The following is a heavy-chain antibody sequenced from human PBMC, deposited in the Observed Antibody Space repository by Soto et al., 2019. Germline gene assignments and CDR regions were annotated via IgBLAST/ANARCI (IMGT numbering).Heavy chain of an antibody. CDR3: AREDSPVHELAHGDCAS. D-gene: IGHD6-13*01. CDR2: INPNNGAT. V-gene: IGHV1-2*02. CDR1: GYTFPGNY. Sequence: QVQLVQSGAEVEKPGASVKVSCKASGYTFPGNYIPWVRQAPGHGMEWMGWINPNNGATNYEQKFQGRVTMTSDTSRRTAYLELNRLTSDDTAGYYCAREDSPVHELAHGDCASWGKGPLVPVSS. J-gene: IGHJ4*02.